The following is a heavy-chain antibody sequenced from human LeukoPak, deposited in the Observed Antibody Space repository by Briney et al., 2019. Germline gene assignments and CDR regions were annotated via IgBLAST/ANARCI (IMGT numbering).Heavy chain of an antibody. D-gene: IGHD3-9*01. CDR3: ATLGEGYDILTGYYTGTFDY. CDR1: GGSISSYY. Sequence: SETLSLTCTVSGGSISSYYWSWIRQPPGKGLEWIGCIYYSGSTNYNPSLKSRVTISVDKSKNQFSLKLSSVTAADTAVYYCATLGEGYDILTGYYTGTFDYWGQGTLVTVSS. J-gene: IGHJ4*02. V-gene: IGHV4-59*12. CDR2: IYYSGST.